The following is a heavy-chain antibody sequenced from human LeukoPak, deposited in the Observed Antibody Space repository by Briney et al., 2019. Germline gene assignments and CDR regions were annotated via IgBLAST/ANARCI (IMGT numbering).Heavy chain of an antibody. CDR2: IYYNGST. CDR3: ARSPWIDLLPDAFDI. Sequence: PSETLSLTCTVSGGSISSYYWSWIRQPPGKGLEWIGYIYYNGSTKYKPSLKSRVTISVDTSKNQFSLKLSSVTAADTAVYFCARSPWIDLLPDAFDIWGQGTTVIVSS. J-gene: IGHJ3*02. V-gene: IGHV4-59*01. D-gene: IGHD2-2*03. CDR1: GGSISSYY.